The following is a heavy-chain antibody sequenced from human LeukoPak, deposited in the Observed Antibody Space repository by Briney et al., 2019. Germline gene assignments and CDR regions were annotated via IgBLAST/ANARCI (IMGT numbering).Heavy chain of an antibody. Sequence: GGSLRLSCAASGFTFGYYGMHWVRQAPGKGLDWVAVISNDGSKKYYADSVKGRFTISRDNSKNTLSLQVSSLRTEDTAVYYCAKDRYSYAFEYSDSWGQGTLVTVSS. V-gene: IGHV3-30*18. J-gene: IGHJ4*02. D-gene: IGHD5-18*01. CDR1: GFTFGYYG. CDR2: ISNDGSKK. CDR3: AKDRYSYAFEYSDS.